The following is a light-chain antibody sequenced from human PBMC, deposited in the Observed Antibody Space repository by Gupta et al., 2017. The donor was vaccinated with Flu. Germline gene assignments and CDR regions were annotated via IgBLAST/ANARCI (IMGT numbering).Light chain of an antibody. Sequence: ETVLTQSPGTLSLSQGERATLSCRASQSVMSSQLAWYHQKPGQAPRLLIYGASNRATGIADRFSGSGSGTDFTLTISRLAPEDFAVYYCQQYSRSPYTFGQGTRLEIK. CDR3: QQYSRSPYT. J-gene: IGKJ2*01. V-gene: IGKV3-20*01. CDR2: GAS. CDR1: QSVMSSQ.